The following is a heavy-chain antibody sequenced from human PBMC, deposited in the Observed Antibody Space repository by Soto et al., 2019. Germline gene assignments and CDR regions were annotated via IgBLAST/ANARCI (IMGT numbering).Heavy chain of an antibody. CDR1: GFTFSSNS. CDR2: ISSSSSYI. J-gene: IGHJ4*02. D-gene: IGHD4-17*01. CDR3: ARDGGHSYGDYSTGNFDY. Sequence: EVQLVESGGGLVKPGGSLRLSCADSGFTFSSNSMNWVRQAPGKGLEWVSSISSSSSYIYYADSVKGRFTISRDNAKNSLSLQMNSMSAEDTAVYYCARDGGHSYGDYSTGNFDYWGQGTLVTVSS. V-gene: IGHV3-21*01.